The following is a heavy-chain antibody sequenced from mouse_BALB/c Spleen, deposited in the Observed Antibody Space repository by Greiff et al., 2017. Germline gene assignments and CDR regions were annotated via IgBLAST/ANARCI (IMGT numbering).Heavy chain of an antibody. CDR2: IWRGGST. D-gene: IGHD2-14*01. J-gene: IGHJ4*01. Sequence: QVQLKESGPSLVQPSQSLSITCTVSGFSLTSYGVHWVRQSPGKGLEWLGVIWRGGSTDYNAAFMSRLSITKDNSKSQVFFKMNSLQADDTAIYYCAKNGGGRYDMDYWGQGTSVTVSS. CDR1: GFSLTSYG. CDR3: AKNGGGRYDMDY. V-gene: IGHV2-5-1*01.